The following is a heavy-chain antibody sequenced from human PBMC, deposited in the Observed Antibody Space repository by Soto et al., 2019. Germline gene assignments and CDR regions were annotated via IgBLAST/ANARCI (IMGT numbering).Heavy chain of an antibody. CDR1: GFTFRSYV. J-gene: IGHJ1*01. D-gene: IGHD3-16*01. CDR3: ARWGPTGGLDV. Sequence: QVQLVESGGGVVQPGTSLRVSCVGSGFTFRSYVIHWVRQAPGKGLEWVALTSYDGSDKYYGDSVRGRFTISRDNSRNTVDLQMDSLRLEDTALYYCARWGPTGGLDVWGQGTLVSVS. CDR2: TSYDGSDK. V-gene: IGHV3-30*19.